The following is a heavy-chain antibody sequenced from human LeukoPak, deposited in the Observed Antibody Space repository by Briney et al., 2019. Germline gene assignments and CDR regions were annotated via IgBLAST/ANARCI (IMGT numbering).Heavy chain of an antibody. Sequence: PGGSLRLSCAASGFTFNSYVMSWVRQAPGKGLEWVLAIGGSSGRTYYADSVRGRFTISRDNSKNTVYLQLNSLRGEDTAVYYCAKDLVSGDWYWRGFDSWGQGTLVTVSS. J-gene: IGHJ4*02. CDR2: IGGSSGRT. V-gene: IGHV3-23*01. CDR1: GFTFNSYV. CDR3: AKDLVSGDWYWRGFDS. D-gene: IGHD6-19*01.